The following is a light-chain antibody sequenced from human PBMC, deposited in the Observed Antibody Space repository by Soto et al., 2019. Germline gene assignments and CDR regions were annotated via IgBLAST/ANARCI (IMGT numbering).Light chain of an antibody. Sequence: QSVLSQPPSASGTPGQRVTISCSGSSSNIGRNYIYWYQQLPGTAPKLHIYGNTQRPSGVPDRFSGSKSGTSVSLAISGLRSEDEADYYCAAWDDSLRGYVFGTGTKLTAL. CDR3: AAWDDSLRGYV. CDR2: GNT. CDR1: SSNIGRNY. V-gene: IGLV1-47*02. J-gene: IGLJ1*01.